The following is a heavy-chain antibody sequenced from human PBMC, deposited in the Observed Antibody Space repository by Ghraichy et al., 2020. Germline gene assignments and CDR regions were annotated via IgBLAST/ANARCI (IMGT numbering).Heavy chain of an antibody. CDR1: GGSVSSYY. D-gene: IGHD6-19*01. Sequence: SQTLSLTCTVSGGSVSSYYWSWIRQPPGKGLEWIGYIYTSGSINCNASLKSRVTISVDTSKNHFSLKLSSVTAADTAVYYCASRARSGWYSEDWGQGTLVTVSS. CDR3: ASRARSGWYSED. J-gene: IGHJ4*02. CDR2: IYTSGSI. V-gene: IGHV4-4*09.